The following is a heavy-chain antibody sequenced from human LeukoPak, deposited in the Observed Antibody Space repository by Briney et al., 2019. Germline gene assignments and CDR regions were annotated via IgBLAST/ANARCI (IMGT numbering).Heavy chain of an antibody. V-gene: IGHV1-18*04. CDR3: ARGGYYGSGSYYRRGPNWFDP. CDR1: GYTFTSYG. Sequence: ASVKVSCKASGYTFTSYGISWVRQAPGQGLEWMGWISAYNGNTNYAQKLQGRVTMTTDTSTSKAYMELRSLRSDDTAVYYCARGGYYGSGSYYRRGPNWFDPWGQGTLVTVSS. J-gene: IGHJ5*02. CDR2: ISAYNGNT. D-gene: IGHD3-10*01.